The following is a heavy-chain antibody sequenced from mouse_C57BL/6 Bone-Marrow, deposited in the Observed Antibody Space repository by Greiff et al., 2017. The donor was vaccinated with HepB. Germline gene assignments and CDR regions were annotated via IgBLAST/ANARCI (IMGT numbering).Heavy chain of an antibody. D-gene: IGHD1-1*01. CDR2: ISNGGGST. CDR1: GFTFSDYY. V-gene: IGHV5-12*01. CDR3: ARHSLYYYGSSWYFDV. J-gene: IGHJ1*03. Sequence: EVMLVESGGGLVQPGGSLKLSCAASGFTFSDYYMYWVRQTPEKRLEWVAYISNGGGSTYYPDTVKGRFTISRDNAKNTLYLQMSRLKSEDTAMYYCARHSLYYYGSSWYFDVWGTGTTVTVSS.